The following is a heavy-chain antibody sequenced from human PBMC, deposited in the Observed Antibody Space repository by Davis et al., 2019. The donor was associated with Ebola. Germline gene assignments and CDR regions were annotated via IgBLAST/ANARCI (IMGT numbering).Heavy chain of an antibody. D-gene: IGHD3-3*01. CDR1: VITFSSYA. CDR2: ISGSGGTT. CDR3: ARSGLSFGVVKYHYGMDV. J-gene: IGHJ6*04. Sequence: GGSLRLSCTDSVITFSSYAMTWVRQAPGKGLEWVSAISGSGGTTYYAGFLKGRFTVSRDNSKKTMYLQMNSLRAEDTAVYYCARSGLSFGVVKYHYGMDVWGKGTTVTVSS. V-gene: IGHV3-23*01.